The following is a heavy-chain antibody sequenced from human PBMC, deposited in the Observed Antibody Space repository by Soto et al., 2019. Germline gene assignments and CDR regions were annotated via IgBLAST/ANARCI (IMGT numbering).Heavy chain of an antibody. Sequence: GASVKVSCKASGGTFSSYAISWVRQAPGQGLEWMGIINPICGSTNYAQKFQGRVTMTRDTSTSTVYMELSSLRSEDTAVYYCARQTSLIDYWGQGTLVTVSS. CDR3: ARQTSLIDY. V-gene: IGHV1-46*03. CDR2: INPICGST. CDR1: GGTFSSYA. D-gene: IGHD3-16*01. J-gene: IGHJ4*02.